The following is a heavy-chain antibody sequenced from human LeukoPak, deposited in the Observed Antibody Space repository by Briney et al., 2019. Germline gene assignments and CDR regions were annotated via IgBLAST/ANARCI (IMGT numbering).Heavy chain of an antibody. CDR3: AKDSSSGHSGSYLFDY. CDR1: GFTFSSYA. J-gene: IGHJ4*02. Sequence: PGGSLRLSCAASGFTFSSYAMSWVRQAPGKGLEWVAVISYDGSNKYYADSVKGRFTISRDNSKNTLYLQMNSVRDEDTAVYYCAKDSSSGHSGSYLFDYWGQGTLVTVSS. D-gene: IGHD1-26*01. V-gene: IGHV3-30*18. CDR2: ISYDGSNK.